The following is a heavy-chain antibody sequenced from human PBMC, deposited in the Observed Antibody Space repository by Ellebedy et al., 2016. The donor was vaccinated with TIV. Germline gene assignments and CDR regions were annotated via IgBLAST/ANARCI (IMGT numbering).Heavy chain of an antibody. V-gene: IGHV1-2*04. J-gene: IGHJ6*02. Sequence: ASVKVSXXASGYTFTGYYMHWVRQAPGQGLEWMGWINPNSGGTNYAQKFQGWVTMTRDTSISTAYMELSRLRSDDTAVYYCARSTIKDDYEPFYYYYYGMDVWGQGTTVTVSS. D-gene: IGHD4-17*01. CDR1: GYTFTGYY. CDR2: INPNSGGT. CDR3: ARSTIKDDYEPFYYYYYGMDV.